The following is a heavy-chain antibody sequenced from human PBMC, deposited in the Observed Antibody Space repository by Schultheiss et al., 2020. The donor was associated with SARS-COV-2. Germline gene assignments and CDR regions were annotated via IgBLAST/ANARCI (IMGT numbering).Heavy chain of an antibody. J-gene: IGHJ4*02. CDR3: ARATRVESLFSVRGGSFDF. Sequence: SQTLSLTCTVSGASISSFYWTWIRQPPGKGLDPIGNIYFTGITKYNPSLKSRVTISIDTSKNQFSLKLGSVTAADTAVYFCARATRVESLFSVRGGSFDFWGRGALVTVSS. D-gene: IGHD5-24*01. CDR2: IYFTGIT. V-gene: IGHV4-59*01. CDR1: GASISSFY.